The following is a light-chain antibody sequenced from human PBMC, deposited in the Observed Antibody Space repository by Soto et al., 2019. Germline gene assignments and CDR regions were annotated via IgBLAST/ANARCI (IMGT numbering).Light chain of an antibody. CDR3: QHYDSPPPVYT. J-gene: IGKJ2*01. CDR1: QTVRSSY. CDR2: GAS. V-gene: IGKV3-20*01. Sequence: EIVLTQSPGTLSLSPGEGATLSCRASQTVRSSYLAWYQQKPGQAPRLLIYGASRRATGIPDRFSGSGSGTDFTLTISRLEPEDFAVYYCQHYDSPPPVYTFGQGTKLEIK.